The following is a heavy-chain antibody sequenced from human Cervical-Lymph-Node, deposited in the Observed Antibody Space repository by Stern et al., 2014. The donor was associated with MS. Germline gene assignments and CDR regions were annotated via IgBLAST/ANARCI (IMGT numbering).Heavy chain of an antibody. Sequence: EVQLVESGAGLVHPGGSVKLSCASSGYTFSSYDMHWVRQATGKGLEWVSSIATAAVTYSSGSVNGRFILYTYTAKYYMYIHMYSRRAGDAAVYYCARGTHCSGGSCYSSDYFDYWGQGTLVTVSS. CDR1: GYTFSSYD. D-gene: IGHD2-15*01. J-gene: IGHJ4*02. CDR2: IATAAVT. CDR3: ARGTHCSGGSCYSSDYFDY. V-gene: IGHV3-13*01.